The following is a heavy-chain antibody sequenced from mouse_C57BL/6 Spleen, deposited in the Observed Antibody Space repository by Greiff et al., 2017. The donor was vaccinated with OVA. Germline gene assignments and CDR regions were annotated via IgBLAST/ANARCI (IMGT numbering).Heavy chain of an antibody. J-gene: IGHJ4*01. CDR3: ERKGDYLYAMDY. CDR2: INPGSGGT. V-gene: IGHV1-54*01. CDR1: GYAFTNYL. D-gene: IGHD2-4*01. Sequence: QVQLQQSGAELVRPGTSVKVSCKASGYAFTNYLIEWVKQRPGQGLEWIGVINPGSGGTNYNEKFKGKATLTADKSSSTAYMQLSSLTSEDSAVYFGERKGDYLYAMDYWGQGTSVTVSS.